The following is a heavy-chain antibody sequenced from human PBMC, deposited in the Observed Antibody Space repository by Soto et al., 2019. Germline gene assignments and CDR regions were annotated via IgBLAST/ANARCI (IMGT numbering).Heavy chain of an antibody. V-gene: IGHV3-23*01. D-gene: IGHD3-22*01. CDR3: AKFFGNYYDSSGYYSAFGAFDI. CDR2: ISGSGGST. CDR1: GFTFISYA. Sequence: GGSLRLSCAASGFTFISYAMSWVRQAPGKGLEWVTAISGSGGSTYYADSVKGRFTISRDNSKNTLNLQMNSLKAEDTAVYYCAKFFGNYYDSSGYYSAFGAFDIWGQGTMVTVSS. J-gene: IGHJ3*02.